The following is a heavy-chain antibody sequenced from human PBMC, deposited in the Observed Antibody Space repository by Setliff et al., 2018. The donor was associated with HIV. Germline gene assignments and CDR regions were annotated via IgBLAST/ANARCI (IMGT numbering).Heavy chain of an antibody. CDR3: ARRIDNSGSFPDKNWFDT. D-gene: IGHD3-10*01. J-gene: IGHJ5*02. V-gene: IGHV4-4*09. Sequence: TLSLTCTVSGGTISSYCWNWIRQSPGRGLEWIGFVFSSGSTKYNPSLQSRVTMSIDTSKNQFSLKLTSVTAADTAVYYCARRIDNSGSFPDKNWFDTWGQGSLVTVSS. CDR2: VFSSGST. CDR1: GGTISSYC.